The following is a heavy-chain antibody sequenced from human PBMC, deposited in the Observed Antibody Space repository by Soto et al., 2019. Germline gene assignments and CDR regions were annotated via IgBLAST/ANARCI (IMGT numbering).Heavy chain of an antibody. CDR2: INAGNGNT. CDR3: ARWRPADYYYSMDV. J-gene: IGHJ6*03. V-gene: IGHV1-3*01. Sequence: ASVKVSCKASGYTFTSYAMHWVRQAPGQRLECMGWINAGNGNTKYSQKFQGRVTMTTDTSTSTAYMELRSLRSDDTAVYYCARWRPADYYYSMDVRGKGTTVTVSS. CDR1: GYTFTSYA. D-gene: IGHD2-2*01.